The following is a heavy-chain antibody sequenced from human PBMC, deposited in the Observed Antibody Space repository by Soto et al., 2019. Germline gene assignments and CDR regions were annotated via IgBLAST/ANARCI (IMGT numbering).Heavy chain of an antibody. CDR1: GDTFASCG. CDR3: ARDQESITDRILQY. Sequence: ASVKVSCKASGDTFASCGFSCVRQAPGQGLEWLGWISAYNGNTHYAQKVRDRVTLTTDTSTNTAYMELRSLTSDDTAVYYCARDQESITDRILQYWGQGTRVTVSS. D-gene: IGHD3-10*01. J-gene: IGHJ4*02. CDR2: ISAYNGNT. V-gene: IGHV1-18*01.